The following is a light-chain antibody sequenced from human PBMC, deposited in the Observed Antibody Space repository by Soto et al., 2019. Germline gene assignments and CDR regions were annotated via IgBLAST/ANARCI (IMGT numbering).Light chain of an antibody. CDR3: QQRSSWRVT. CDR2: DAS. J-gene: IGKJ4*01. CDR1: QSVSTF. Sequence: ENVLTQSPGTLSLSPGERATLSCRASQSVSTFLAWYQQKPGQAPRLVVYDASKRATGIPARFSGSGSGTDFTLTISSLEPEDFAVYYCQQRSSWRVTFGGGTKVEIK. V-gene: IGKV3-11*01.